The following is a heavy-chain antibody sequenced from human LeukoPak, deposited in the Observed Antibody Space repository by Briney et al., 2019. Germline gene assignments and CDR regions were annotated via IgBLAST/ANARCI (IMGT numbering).Heavy chain of an antibody. Sequence: SETLSLTCTVSGGSISSYYWSWIRQPPGKGLEWIGYIYYSGSTNYNPSLMSRVTISVDTSKNQFSLKLSSVTAADTAVYYCARVHDILTGYYNYFDYWGQGTLVTVSS. CDR1: GGSISSYY. V-gene: IGHV4-59*01. J-gene: IGHJ4*02. D-gene: IGHD3-9*01. CDR2: IYYSGST. CDR3: ARVHDILTGYYNYFDY.